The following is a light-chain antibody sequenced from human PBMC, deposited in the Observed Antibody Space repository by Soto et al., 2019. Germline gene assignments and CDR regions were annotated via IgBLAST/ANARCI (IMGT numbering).Light chain of an antibody. V-gene: IGKV1-27*01. CDR1: QDISNY. CDR3: QKYNSAPPWT. Sequence: DIQMTQSPSSLSASVGDRVTITCRATQDISNYLAWYQQKPGKVPNLLIYAASTLQSGAPSRFXGSGSGTDFTLTISSLQPEDVATYYCQKYNSAPPWTFGQGTKVEI. J-gene: IGKJ1*01. CDR2: AAS.